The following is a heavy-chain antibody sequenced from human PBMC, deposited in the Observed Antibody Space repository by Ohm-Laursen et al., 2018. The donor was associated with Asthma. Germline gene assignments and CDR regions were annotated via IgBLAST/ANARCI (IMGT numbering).Heavy chain of an antibody. V-gene: IGHV1-18*04. Sequence: ASVTASRKASGSTFTSYGISWLRQAPGQGLEWMGWISAYNGNTNYAQKLQGRVTMTTDTSTSTAYMELRSLRSDDTAVYYCARVRNCYDSSGYCDYWGQGTLVTVSS. CDR1: GSTFTSYG. CDR3: ARVRNCYDSSGYCDY. CDR2: ISAYNGNT. D-gene: IGHD3-22*01. J-gene: IGHJ4*02.